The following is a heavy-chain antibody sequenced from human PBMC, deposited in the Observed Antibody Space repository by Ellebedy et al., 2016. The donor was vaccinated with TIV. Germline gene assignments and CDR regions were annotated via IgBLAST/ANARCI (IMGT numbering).Heavy chain of an antibody. D-gene: IGHD3-10*01. Sequence: SETLSLXXTVSGGSISSSSYYWGWIRQPPGKGLEWIGSIYYSGSTYYNPSLKSRVTISVDTSKNQFSLKLSSVTAADTAVYYCARHSGEDNGSGNLLDYWGQGTLVTVSS. CDR3: ARHSGEDNGSGNLLDY. CDR2: IYYSGST. V-gene: IGHV4-39*01. J-gene: IGHJ4*02. CDR1: GGSISSSSYY.